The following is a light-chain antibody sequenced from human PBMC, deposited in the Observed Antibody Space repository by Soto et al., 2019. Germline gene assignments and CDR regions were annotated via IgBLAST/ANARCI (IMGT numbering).Light chain of an antibody. Sequence: DIQMTQSPSSLSASVGDRVTITCQASHDIKKYLNWYQEKPGKAPKLLIYDASNLQTGVPSRFSGSGSGTHFTFSISSLQPEDSATYYCHRYDSIPPTFGQGTRLDI. CDR1: HDIKKY. V-gene: IGKV1-33*01. CDR2: DAS. CDR3: HRYDSIPPT. J-gene: IGKJ5*01.